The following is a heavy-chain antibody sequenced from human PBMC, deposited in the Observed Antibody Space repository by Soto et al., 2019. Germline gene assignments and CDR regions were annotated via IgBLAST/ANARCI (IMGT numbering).Heavy chain of an antibody. J-gene: IGHJ5*02. CDR3: ARGRGSATRHWFDP. V-gene: IGHV1-2*04. Sequence: ASVKVSCKASGYTFTSYGISWVRQAPGQGLEWMGWINPNSGGTNYAQKFQGWVTMTRDTSISTAYMELSRLRSDDTAVYYCARGRGSATRHWFDPWGQGTLVTVSS. CDR2: INPNSGGT. D-gene: IGHD3-10*01. CDR1: GYTFTSYG.